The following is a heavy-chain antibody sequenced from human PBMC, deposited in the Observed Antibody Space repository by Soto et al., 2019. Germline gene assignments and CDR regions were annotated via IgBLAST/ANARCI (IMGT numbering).Heavy chain of an antibody. CDR3: VRDDVGLGIDY. J-gene: IGHJ4*02. CDR1: EFNFISHD. V-gene: IGHV3-13*01. Sequence: LRLPYTASEFNFISHDRHRIRQATGKGLEWVSAIGKSGDTYYSDSVKGRFTISRENAKNSLYLQMNSLRAEDTVVYYCVRDDVGLGIDYWGMGSLVIVSS. CDR2: IGKSGDT. D-gene: IGHD1-26*01.